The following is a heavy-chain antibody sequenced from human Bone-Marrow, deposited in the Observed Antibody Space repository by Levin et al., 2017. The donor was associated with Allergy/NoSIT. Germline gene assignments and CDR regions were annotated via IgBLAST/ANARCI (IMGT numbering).Heavy chain of an antibody. CDR1: GGTFSSYA. V-gene: IGHV1-69*06. CDR2: IIPIFGTA. CDR3: ARNEGVRLGAAATDNWFDP. J-gene: IGHJ5*02. Sequence: VASVKVSCKASGGTFSSYAISWVRQAPGQGLEWMGGIIPIFGTANYAQKFQGRVTITADKSTSTAYMELSSLRSEDTAVYYCARNEGVRLGAAATDNWFDPWGQGTLVTVSS. D-gene: IGHD2-2*01.